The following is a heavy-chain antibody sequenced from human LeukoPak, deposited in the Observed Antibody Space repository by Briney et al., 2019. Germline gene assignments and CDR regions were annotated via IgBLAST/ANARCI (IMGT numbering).Heavy chain of an antibody. CDR2: TNTDEAVT. Sequence: PARSLTLSCTASGFTFSTSWMHWVRQPPGKGLVWVSRTNTDEAVTTYADSVKRRFTISRDNANNTLYLQMNSLRAEGTAVYYCARGVNGDTDFWGQGTLVTVSS. J-gene: IGHJ4*02. CDR3: ARGVNGDTDF. D-gene: IGHD2-21*01. CDR1: GFTFSTSW. V-gene: IGHV3-74*01.